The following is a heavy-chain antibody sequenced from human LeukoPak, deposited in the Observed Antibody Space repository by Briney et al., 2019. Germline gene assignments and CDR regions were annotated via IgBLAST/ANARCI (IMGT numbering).Heavy chain of an antibody. CDR2: MYSTGST. J-gene: IGHJ6*03. D-gene: IGHD3-10*01. Sequence: PSETLSLTCIVSGGSISSNNYYWGWIRQPPGKGLEWIGSMYSTGSTSYNPSLKSRVTISVDTSKNQFSLKLSSVTAADTAVYYCARHRYGSGSLELYYYYMDVWGKGTTVTISS. CDR1: GGSISSNNYY. V-gene: IGHV4-39*01. CDR3: ARHRYGSGSLELYYYYMDV.